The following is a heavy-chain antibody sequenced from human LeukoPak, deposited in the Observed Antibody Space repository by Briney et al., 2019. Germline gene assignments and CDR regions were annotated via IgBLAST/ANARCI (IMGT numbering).Heavy chain of an antibody. CDR2: ISCDGSNK. CDR1: GFTFSSYA. J-gene: IGHJ4*02. Sequence: GRSLRLSCAASGFTFSSYAMHWVRQAPGKGLEWVAVISCDGSNKYYADSVKGRFTISRDNSKNTLYLQMNSLRAEDTAVYYCARFGDYDFWSGYSVDYWGQGTLVTVSS. D-gene: IGHD3-3*01. CDR3: ARFGDYDFWSGYSVDY. V-gene: IGHV3-30-3*01.